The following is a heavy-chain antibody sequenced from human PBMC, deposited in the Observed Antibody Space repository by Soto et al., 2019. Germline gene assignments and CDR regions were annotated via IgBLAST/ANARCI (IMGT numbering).Heavy chain of an antibody. J-gene: IGHJ4*02. D-gene: IGHD5-12*01. V-gene: IGHV2-5*02. CDR1: GFSLSTSGVG. Sequence: SGPTLVNPTQTVRLTCTFSGFSLSTSGVGVGWIRQPPGKALEWLALIYWDDDKRYSPSLKSRLTITKDTSKNQVVLTMTNMDPVDTATYYCAHVYGGYDNFDYWGQGTLVTVSS. CDR3: AHVYGGYDNFDY. CDR2: IYWDDDK.